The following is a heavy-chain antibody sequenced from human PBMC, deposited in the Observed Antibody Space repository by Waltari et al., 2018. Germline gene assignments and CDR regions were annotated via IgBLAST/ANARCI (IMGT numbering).Heavy chain of an antibody. Sequence: QIQLVESGGAVVQPGRSLNLSCAASGFNFRDYGMHWVRQAPGKGLEWVAVIWFDGTNKYYEDSLKGRFTISRDIAKNTLFLQMNSLRAEDTAVYYCTRSKNRWELLPLDYWGRGTLVTVSS. CDR1: GFNFRDYG. CDR3: TRSKNRWELLPLDY. J-gene: IGHJ4*02. V-gene: IGHV3-33*01. D-gene: IGHD1-26*01. CDR2: IWFDGTNK.